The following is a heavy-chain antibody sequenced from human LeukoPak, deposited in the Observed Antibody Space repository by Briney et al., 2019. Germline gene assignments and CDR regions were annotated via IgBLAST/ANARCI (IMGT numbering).Heavy chain of an antibody. CDR3: ATNTMFRGIRAFDI. Sequence: ESPKISCKGSGYSFTSYWIGWVRQMPGKGLEWMGIIYSDDSDNRYSSSFQGQVTISADKSISTAYLQWSSLKASDSAMYYCATNTMFRGIRAFDIWGQETMVPVSS. CDR1: GYSFTSYW. V-gene: IGHV5-51*01. J-gene: IGHJ3*02. D-gene: IGHD3-10*01. CDR2: IYSDDSDN.